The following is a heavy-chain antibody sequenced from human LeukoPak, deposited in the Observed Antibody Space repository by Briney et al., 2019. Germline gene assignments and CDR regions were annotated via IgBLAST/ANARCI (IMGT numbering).Heavy chain of an antibody. CDR3: ARDGEYGTGSYYRGSFDY. Sequence: ASVKVSCKASGYTFTSYGISWVRQAPGQGLEWMGWISAYNGNTNYAQKLQGRVTMTTDTSTSTAYMELRSLRSDDTAVYYCARDGEYGTGSYYRGSFDYWGQGILVTVSS. J-gene: IGHJ4*02. CDR1: GYTFTSYG. D-gene: IGHD3-10*01. V-gene: IGHV1-18*01. CDR2: ISAYNGNT.